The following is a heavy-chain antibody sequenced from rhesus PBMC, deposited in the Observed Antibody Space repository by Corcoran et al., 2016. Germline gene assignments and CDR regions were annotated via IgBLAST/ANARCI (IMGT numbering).Heavy chain of an antibody. J-gene: IGHJ4*01. CDR3: ARDKYSNHFDY. Sequence: QLQLQESGPGLVKPSETLSVPCAVSGGSISSSYWSWIRQAPGKGLEWIGYIYGSGSSTNYNPSLKSRVTLSVDTSKHQLSRKLSSVTTADTAVYYCARDKYSNHFDYWGQGVLVTVSS. V-gene: IGHV4-169*02. D-gene: IGHD4-23*01. CDR2: IYGSGSST. CDR1: GGSISSSY.